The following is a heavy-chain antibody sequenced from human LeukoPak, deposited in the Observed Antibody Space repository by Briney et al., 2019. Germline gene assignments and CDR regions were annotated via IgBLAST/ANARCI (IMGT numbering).Heavy chain of an antibody. V-gene: IGHV4-34*01. D-gene: IGHD3-16*01. CDR1: GGSFSDYQ. CDR3: ARGLVWRFLLDSRRDSFDI. CDR2: ISHSGTT. Sequence: SETLSLTCAVSGGSFSDYQWDWIRQSPGKGLEWLGEISHSGTTTYNPSLKSRVTISVDTSKNQFSLRLRSVTAADTAVYYCARGLVWRFLLDSRRDSFDIWGQGTTITVSS. J-gene: IGHJ3*02.